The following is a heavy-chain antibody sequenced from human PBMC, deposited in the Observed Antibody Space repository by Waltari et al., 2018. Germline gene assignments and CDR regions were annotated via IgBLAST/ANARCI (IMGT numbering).Heavy chain of an antibody. V-gene: IGHV4-4*07. CDR3: ARELDY. J-gene: IGHJ4*02. CDR1: GGSISGYY. CDR2: IYTSGST. Sequence: QVLLQESGPGLVKPSETLSLTCTVSGGSISGYYWNWIRQPPGKGLEWIGRIYTSGSTNYNPSLKSRVTISINTSNNQFSLKLSSVTAADTAVYYCARELDYWGQGTLVTVSS.